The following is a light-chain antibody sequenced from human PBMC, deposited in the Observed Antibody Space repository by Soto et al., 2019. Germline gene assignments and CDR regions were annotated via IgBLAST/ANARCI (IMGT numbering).Light chain of an antibody. CDR1: RSFASSY. CDR2: AAS. Sequence: EIVLTQSPATLSLSPGXRATLSCRASRSFASSYLAWYQHKPGQAPRLLIYAASSRATGIPDRFIGSGSGTDFTLTISRLEPDDSAVYYCHHYHSSPPYTFGQGTKVDIK. CDR3: HHYHSSPPYT. V-gene: IGKV3-20*01. J-gene: IGKJ2*01.